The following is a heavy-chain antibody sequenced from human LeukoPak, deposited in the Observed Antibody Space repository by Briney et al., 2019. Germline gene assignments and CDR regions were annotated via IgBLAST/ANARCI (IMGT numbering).Heavy chain of an antibody. V-gene: IGHV3-33*01. CDR2: IWYDGSNK. CDR1: GFTFSSYG. D-gene: IGHD5-18*01. Sequence: GGSLRLSCAASGFTFSSYGMPWVRQAPGKGLEWVAVIWYDGSNKYYADSVKGRFTISRDNSKNTLYLQMNSLRAEDTAVYYCARDTGYRATFDYWGQGTLVTVSS. J-gene: IGHJ4*02. CDR3: ARDTGYRATFDY.